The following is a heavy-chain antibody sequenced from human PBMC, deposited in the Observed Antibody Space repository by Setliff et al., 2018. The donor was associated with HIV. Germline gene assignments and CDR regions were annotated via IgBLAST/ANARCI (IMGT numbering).Heavy chain of an antibody. CDR2: IYHSGST. V-gene: IGHV4-38-2*02. Sequence: PSETLSLTCAVSGYSISSGYYWGWIRQPPGKGLEWIGSIYHSGSTYYNPSLKSRVTISVDTSKKQFSLKLSSVTAADTAVYYCARDGPLEGSYRYYYYYMDVWGKGTTVTVSS. D-gene: IGHD3-10*01. CDR1: GYSISSGYY. CDR3: ARDGPLEGSYRYYYYYMDV. J-gene: IGHJ6*03.